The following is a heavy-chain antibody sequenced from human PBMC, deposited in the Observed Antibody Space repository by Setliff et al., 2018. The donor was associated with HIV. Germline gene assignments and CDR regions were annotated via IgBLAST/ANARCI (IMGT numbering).Heavy chain of an antibody. CDR3: AKRRASGSLLDTFDV. Sequence: GESLKISCRGSGVNLTNYWIGWVRQMPGKGLEWMGIVYPGDSDARYSPSFRGHFTISADKSITTAYLQWSSLKASDTAMYYCAKRRASGSLLDTFDVWGQGTMVTVSS. CDR1: GVNLTNYW. D-gene: IGHD1-26*01. V-gene: IGHV5-51*01. J-gene: IGHJ3*01. CDR2: VYPGDSDA.